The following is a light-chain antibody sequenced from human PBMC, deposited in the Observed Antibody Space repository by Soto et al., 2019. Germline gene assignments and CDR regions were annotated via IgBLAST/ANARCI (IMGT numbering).Light chain of an antibody. J-gene: IGKJ1*01. V-gene: IGKV1-5*01. CDR2: DVS. Sequence: DIQMTQSPPTLSASVGDRVTITCRASQSISSWLAWYQQRPGKAPNLLIYDVSSLESGVPSRFSGSGSGTEFTLTISSLQPDDFATYYCQQYTNYPWTFGQGTK. CDR1: QSISSW. CDR3: QQYTNYPWT.